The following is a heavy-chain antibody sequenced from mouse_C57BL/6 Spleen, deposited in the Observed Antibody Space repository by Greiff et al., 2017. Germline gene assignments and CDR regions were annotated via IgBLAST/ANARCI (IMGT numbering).Heavy chain of an antibody. V-gene: IGHV1-55*01. Sequence: QVHVKQPGAELVKPGASVKMSCKASGYTFTSYWITWVKQRPGQGLEWIGDIYPGSGSTNYNEKFKSKATLTVDTSSSTAYMQLSSLTSEDSAVYYCARTGGKGWYFDVWGTGTTVTVSS. CDR3: ARTGGKGWYFDV. J-gene: IGHJ1*03. D-gene: IGHD2-1*01. CDR2: IYPGSGST. CDR1: GYTFTSYW.